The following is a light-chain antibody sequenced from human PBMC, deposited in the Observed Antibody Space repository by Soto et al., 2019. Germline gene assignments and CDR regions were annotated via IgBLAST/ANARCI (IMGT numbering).Light chain of an antibody. CDR1: QGINIF. CDR3: QKPNSYPPT. J-gene: IGKJ2*01. Sequence: DIQLTQSPSFLSASVGDRVTITCRASQGINIFLAWFQQKPGKAPNLLISAASTLQSGVPSRFSGSGSETEFPLTITRLQPEDSATYYLQKPNSYPPTFGQGNQVEIK. V-gene: IGKV1-9*01. CDR2: AAS.